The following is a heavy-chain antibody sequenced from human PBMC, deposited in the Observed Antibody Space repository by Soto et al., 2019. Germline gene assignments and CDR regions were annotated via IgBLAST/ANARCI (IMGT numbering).Heavy chain of an antibody. CDR2: ITPCFGTA. CDR1: GGTFSNYA. V-gene: IGHV1-69*12. J-gene: IGHJ2*01. Sequence: QVQLVQSGAEVKKPGSSVKVSCKASGGTFSNYAISWVRQAPGQGLEWMGGITPCFGTANYAQKFQGRVTITADESMSTAYMELSRLRSVDTAVYYCAQTLGLAVAGPGRFDLWGRGTLVTVSS. CDR3: AQTLGLAVAGPGRFDL. D-gene: IGHD6-19*01.